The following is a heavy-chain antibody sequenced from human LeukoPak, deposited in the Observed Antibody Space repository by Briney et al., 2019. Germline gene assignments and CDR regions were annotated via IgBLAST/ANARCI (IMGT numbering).Heavy chain of an antibody. CDR3: ARVGPRVGSFDY. J-gene: IGHJ4*02. V-gene: IGHV3-20*04. Sequence: GGSLRLSCAASGFTFDDYGMSWVRQAPGKGLEWVSGINWNGGGTVYAESVKGRFTISRDNAKNSLYLQMNSLRAEDTALYYCARVGPRVGSFDYWGQGTLVTVSS. CDR2: INWNGGGT. CDR1: GFTFDDYG. D-gene: IGHD2-15*01.